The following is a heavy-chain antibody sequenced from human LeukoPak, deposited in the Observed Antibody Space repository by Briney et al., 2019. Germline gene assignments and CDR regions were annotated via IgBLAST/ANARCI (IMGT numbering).Heavy chain of an antibody. Sequence: PGGSLRLSCAASGFTFSSYAMSWVRQAPGKGLEWVSAISGSGGSTYYADPVKGRFTISRDNSKNTLYLQMNSLRAEDTAVYYCAKHPGLEYSSSSVVNWFDPWGQGTLVTVSS. V-gene: IGHV3-23*01. D-gene: IGHD6-6*01. CDR3: AKHPGLEYSSSSVVNWFDP. J-gene: IGHJ5*02. CDR1: GFTFSSYA. CDR2: ISGSGGST.